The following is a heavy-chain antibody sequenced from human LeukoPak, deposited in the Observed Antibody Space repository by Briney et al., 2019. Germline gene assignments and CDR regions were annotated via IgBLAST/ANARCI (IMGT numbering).Heavy chain of an antibody. J-gene: IGHJ4*02. CDR2: IYYSGST. Sequence: SETLSLTCTVSGGSISSYYWSWIRQPPGKGLEWIGNIYYSGSTDYNPSLKSRVTISVDTSKNQFSLKPSSVTAADTAVYYCARARSGLDYWGQGTLVTVSS. CDR3: ARARSGLDY. CDR1: GGSISSYY. V-gene: IGHV4-59*01. D-gene: IGHD3-10*01.